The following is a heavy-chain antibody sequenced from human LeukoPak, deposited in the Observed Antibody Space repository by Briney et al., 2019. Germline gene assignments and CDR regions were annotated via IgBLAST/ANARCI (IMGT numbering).Heavy chain of an antibody. CDR2: INPSGGST. CDR1: GYTFTSYY. V-gene: IGHV1-46*01. D-gene: IGHD3-10*01. J-gene: IGHJ5*02. CDR3: ARDKARGVILFWFDP. Sequence: ASVKVSCKASGYTFTSYYMHWVRQAPGQGLEWMGIINPSGGSTSYAQKFQGRVTMTRDTSTSTVYMELSSLRSEDTAVYYCARDKARGVILFWFDPWGQGTLVTVSS.